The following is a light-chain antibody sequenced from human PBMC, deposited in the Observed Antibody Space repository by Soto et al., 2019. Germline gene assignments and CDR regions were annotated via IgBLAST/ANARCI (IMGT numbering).Light chain of an antibody. CDR1: QSLLHSNGYNY. V-gene: IGKV2-28*01. CDR2: LGS. CDR3: MQALQTLWT. J-gene: IGKJ1*01. Sequence: DIVMTQSPLSLPVTPGEPASISCRSSQSLLHSNGYNYLDWYLQKPGQSPQLLIYLGSNRASGVPDRFSGGGSGTDFTLKISRVEAEDVGVYYCMQALQTLWTFGQGTKVDIK.